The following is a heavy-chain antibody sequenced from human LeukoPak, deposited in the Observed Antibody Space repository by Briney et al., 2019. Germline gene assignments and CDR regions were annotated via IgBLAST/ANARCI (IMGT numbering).Heavy chain of an antibody. Sequence: GGSLRLSCAASGFTFSNYAMSWVRQAPGKGLEWVSGIRGSGDTTYYADSVKGRFTISRDNSKNTLYLQMNSLRAEDTAVYYCAKVRAVADQNFDYWGQGTLVTVSS. CDR2: IRGSGDTT. CDR3: AKVRAVADQNFDY. D-gene: IGHD6-19*01. V-gene: IGHV3-23*01. J-gene: IGHJ4*02. CDR1: GFTFSNYA.